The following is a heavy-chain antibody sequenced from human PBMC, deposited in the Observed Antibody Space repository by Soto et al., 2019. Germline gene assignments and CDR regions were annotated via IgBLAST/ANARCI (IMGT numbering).Heavy chain of an antibody. CDR3: AIWGEFCSTGSCNSSLGDAFDV. CDR1: GYTFSDYY. V-gene: IGHV1-2*02. Sequence: ASVKVSCKASGYTFSDYYMHWVRQAPGQGLECMGWISPNNGATNYAQKFQDRVTMTRDASITTAYMELSRLRSDDTALYYCAIWGEFCSTGSCNSSLGDAFDVLGQGTTVAFSS. D-gene: IGHD2-15*01. CDR2: ISPNNGAT. J-gene: IGHJ3*01.